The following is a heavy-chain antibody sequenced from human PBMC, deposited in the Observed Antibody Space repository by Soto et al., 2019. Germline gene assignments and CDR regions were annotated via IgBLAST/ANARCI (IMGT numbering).Heavy chain of an antibody. Sequence: ASVKVSCKASGYTFTSYGISWVRQAPGQGLEWMGWISAYNGNTNYAQKLQGRVTMTTDTSTSTAYMELRSLSSDDTAVFFCAISLYYGSGEYYYYYGLDVWGQGTTVTVSS. CDR3: AISLYYGSGEYYYYYGLDV. V-gene: IGHV1-18*01. D-gene: IGHD3-10*01. CDR1: GYTFTSYG. CDR2: ISAYNGNT. J-gene: IGHJ6*02.